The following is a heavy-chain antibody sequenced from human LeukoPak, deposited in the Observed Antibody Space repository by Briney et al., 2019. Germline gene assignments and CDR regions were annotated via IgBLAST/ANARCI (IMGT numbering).Heavy chain of an antibody. CDR3: ARVFGGHEIGF. D-gene: IGHD5-12*01. CDR1: GYTFTTYD. J-gene: IGHJ4*02. Sequence: ASVKVSCKASGYTFTTYDINWVRQATGQGLEWMGWMNPKSGNTAYAQKFQGRVTMTRITSIDTAYLEMSSLRSEDTAMYYCARVFGGHEIGFWGQGTQVTVSS. V-gene: IGHV1-8*01. CDR2: MNPKSGNT.